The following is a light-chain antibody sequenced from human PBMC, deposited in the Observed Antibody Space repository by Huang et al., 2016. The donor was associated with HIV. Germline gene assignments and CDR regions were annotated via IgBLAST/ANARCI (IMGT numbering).Light chain of an antibody. J-gene: IGKJ4*01. V-gene: IGKV1-NL1*01. CDR2: AAS. CDR1: QDIRNS. CDR3: QQYYTPPLT. Sequence: DIQMAQSPPSLSASVGDGVTITCRASQDIRNSLAWFQQKPGTAPKLLLNAASRLESGVPSRFSGTGSDTYYTLTISGLQPEDFATYYCQQYYTPPLTFGGGTRVEIK.